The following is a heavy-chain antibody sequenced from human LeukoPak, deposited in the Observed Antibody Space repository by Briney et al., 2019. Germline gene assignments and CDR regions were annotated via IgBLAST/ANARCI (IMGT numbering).Heavy chain of an antibody. CDR2: ISGSGGTT. CDR1: GFTFSTYA. J-gene: IGHJ4*02. Sequence: HPGGSLRLSCAASGFTFSTYAMSWVRQAPGKGLESVSAISGSGGTTYYADSVKGRFTISRDNSKNTLYLQMTSLGAEDTAVYYCARDRGNGWFPWLGGDYWGQGTLVSVSS. V-gene: IGHV3-23*01. D-gene: IGHD6-19*01. CDR3: ARDRGNGWFPWLGGDY.